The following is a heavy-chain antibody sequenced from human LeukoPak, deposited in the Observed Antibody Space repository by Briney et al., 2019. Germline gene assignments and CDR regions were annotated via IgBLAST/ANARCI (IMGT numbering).Heavy chain of an antibody. Sequence: GGSLRLSCAGSGVTLSPYAMHWVRQAPGKGLEWVALISNDGSNKYYADSVKGRFTIYRDNSKNTLDLQMNSLRAEDTAVYYCAKDGYCSSTSCYPNHFDSWGQGTLVIVSS. V-gene: IGHV3-30*18. CDR2: ISNDGSNK. CDR1: GVTLSPYA. J-gene: IGHJ4*02. CDR3: AKDGYCSSTSCYPNHFDS. D-gene: IGHD2-2*03.